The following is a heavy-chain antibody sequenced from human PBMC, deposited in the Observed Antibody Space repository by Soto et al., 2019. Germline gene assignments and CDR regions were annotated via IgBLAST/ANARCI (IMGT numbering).Heavy chain of an antibody. V-gene: IGHV1-3*01. CDR3: ARDPYSSGWYGYYYGMDV. D-gene: IGHD6-19*01. J-gene: IGHJ6*02. Sequence: VKVSCKASGYTFTSYAMHWVRQAPGQRLEWMGWISAGNGNTKYSQKFQGRVTITRDTSASTAYMELSSLRSEDTAVYYCARDPYSSGWYGYYYGMDVWGQGTTVTVSS. CDR1: GYTFTSYA. CDR2: ISAGNGNT.